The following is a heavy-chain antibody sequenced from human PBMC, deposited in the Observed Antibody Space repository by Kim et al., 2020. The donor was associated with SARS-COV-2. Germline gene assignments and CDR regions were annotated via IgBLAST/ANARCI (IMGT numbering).Heavy chain of an antibody. V-gene: IGHV3-66*01. CDR2: IYSGGST. CDR1: GFTVSSNY. J-gene: IGHJ4*02. CDR3: AREGVGYCSGGSCYSFDY. Sequence: GGSLRLSCAASGFTVSSNYMSWVRQAPGKGLEWVSVIYSGGSTYYADSVKGRFTISRDNSKNTLYLQMNSLRAEDTAVYYCAREGVGYCSGGSCYSFDYWGQGTLVTVSS. D-gene: IGHD2-15*01.